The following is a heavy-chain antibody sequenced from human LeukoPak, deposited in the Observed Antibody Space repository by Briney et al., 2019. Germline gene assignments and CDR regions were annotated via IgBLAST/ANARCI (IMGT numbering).Heavy chain of an antibody. D-gene: IGHD6-19*01. J-gene: IGHJ4*02. CDR2: IKQDGRET. CDR1: GFTFSSYW. CDR3: ARVPLGGWGASGPLDYLDY. V-gene: IGHV3-7*01. Sequence: GGSLRLSCAASGFTFSSYWMSWVRQAPGKGLEWVAYIKQDGRETYYLDSVKGRFTISRDNAKNSLYLQMNSLTAEDTAVHYCARVPLGGWGASGPLDYLDYWGQGTLVTVSS.